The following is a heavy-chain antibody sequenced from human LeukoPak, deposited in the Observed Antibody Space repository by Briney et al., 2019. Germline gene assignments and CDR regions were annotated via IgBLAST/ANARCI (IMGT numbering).Heavy chain of an antibody. D-gene: IGHD4-17*01. CDR3: AKDPFHGDSIPYYFDY. Sequence: HPGGSLRLSCAASGFTFSNYAMSWVRQAPNKGLEWVSTIDGRGSSTFSADSVKGRFTISRDNSKDKLYLQLNSPRAEDTAVYYCAKDPFHGDSIPYYFDYWGQGSLVTVSS. CDR2: IDGRGSST. J-gene: IGHJ4*02. V-gene: IGHV3-23*01. CDR1: GFTFSNYA.